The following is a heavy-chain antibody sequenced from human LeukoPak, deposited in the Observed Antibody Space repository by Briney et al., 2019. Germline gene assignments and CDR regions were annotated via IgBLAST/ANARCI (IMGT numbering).Heavy chain of an antibody. J-gene: IGHJ3*02. Sequence: SVKVSCKASGGTFSSYAISWVRQAPGQGLEWMGGIIPIFGTANYARKFQGRVTITADKSTSTAYMELSSLRSEDTAVYYCARGGIAVAQTGNFDIWGQGTMVTVSS. V-gene: IGHV1-69*06. CDR1: GGTFSSYA. D-gene: IGHD6-19*01. CDR3: ARGGIAVAQTGNFDI. CDR2: IIPIFGTA.